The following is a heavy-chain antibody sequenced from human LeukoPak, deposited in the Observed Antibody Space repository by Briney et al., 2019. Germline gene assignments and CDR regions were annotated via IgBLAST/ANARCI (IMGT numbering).Heavy chain of an antibody. CDR1: GFTFSSYG. CDR3: ARVAILTGTYFDY. Sequence: GGSLRLPCAASGFTFSSYGMHWVRQAPGKGLEWVAVIWYDGSNKYYADSVKGRFTISRDNSKNTLYLQMNSLRAEDTAVYYCARVAILTGTYFDYWGQGTLVTVSS. V-gene: IGHV3-33*01. D-gene: IGHD3-9*01. CDR2: IWYDGSNK. J-gene: IGHJ4*02.